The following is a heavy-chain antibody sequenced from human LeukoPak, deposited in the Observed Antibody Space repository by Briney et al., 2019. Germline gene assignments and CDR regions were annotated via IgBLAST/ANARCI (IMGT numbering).Heavy chain of an antibody. CDR1: GYTFTGYY. V-gene: IGHV1-2*02. CDR3: ARDVEYSSERFNY. Sequence: WASVKVSCKASGYTFTGYYLHWVRQAPGQGLEWMGWINPNSGGTNYAQKFQGRVTMTRDTSISTAYMELSRLRSDDTAVYYCARDVEYSSERFNYWGQGTLVTVSS. CDR2: INPNSGGT. D-gene: IGHD6-19*01. J-gene: IGHJ4*02.